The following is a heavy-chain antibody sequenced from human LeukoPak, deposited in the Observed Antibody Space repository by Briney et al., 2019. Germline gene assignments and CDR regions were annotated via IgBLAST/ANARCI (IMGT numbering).Heavy chain of an antibody. D-gene: IGHD5-18*01. V-gene: IGHV5-51*01. Sequence: GGSLHLSCQGSGCRFTSYWIGWVRQMPGKGLEGMGIIYHGDSDNTYSPSFQGQVIISADKSISTAYLQWSSLKASDTAMYYCARQDTAMGYYYYMDVWGKGTTVTVSS. CDR2: IYHGDSDN. CDR1: GCRFTSYW. CDR3: ARQDTAMGYYYYMDV. J-gene: IGHJ6*03.